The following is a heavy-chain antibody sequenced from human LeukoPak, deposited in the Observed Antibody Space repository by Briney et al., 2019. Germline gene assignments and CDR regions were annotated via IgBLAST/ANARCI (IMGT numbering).Heavy chain of an antibody. CDR1: GGSLSSYY. V-gene: IGHV4-4*07. Sequence: SSETLSLTCTVSGGSLSSYYWNWIRQPAGKGLEWIGRIYTSGSTNYNPSLKSRVTMSVDTSKNQFSLKLSSVTAADTAVYYCARDRYYYDSSGYLYFDYWGQGTLVTVSS. CDR2: IYTSGST. J-gene: IGHJ4*02. D-gene: IGHD3-22*01. CDR3: ARDRYYYDSSGYLYFDY.